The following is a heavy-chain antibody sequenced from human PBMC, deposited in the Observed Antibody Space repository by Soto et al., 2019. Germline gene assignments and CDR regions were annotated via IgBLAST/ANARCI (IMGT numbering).Heavy chain of an antibody. V-gene: IGHV3-30-3*01. CDR1: GFNFSDYV. J-gene: IGHJ6*02. Sequence: GGSLRLSCAASGFNFSDYVVHWVRQAPGRGLEWMAFISFDGSNEYYADFVKGRFTISRDNSRNMVYLQVNSLRRDDTAVYFCAREGYYDSRGYPYGIDVWGQGTTVTV. CDR3: AREGYYDSRGYPYGIDV. CDR2: ISFDGSNE. D-gene: IGHD3-22*01.